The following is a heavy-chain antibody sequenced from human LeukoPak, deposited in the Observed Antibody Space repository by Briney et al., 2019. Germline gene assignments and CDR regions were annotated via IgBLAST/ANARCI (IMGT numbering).Heavy chain of an antibody. CDR2: ISSSSSYI. Sequence: GGSLRLSCAASGFTFSSCSMNWVRQAPGKGQEWVSSISSSSSYIYYADSVKGRFTISRDNAKNSLYLQMNSLRAEDTAVYYCAREVEYSSSQTYYYYYYYMDVWGKGTTVTVSS. V-gene: IGHV3-21*01. CDR1: GFTFSSCS. D-gene: IGHD6-6*01. J-gene: IGHJ6*03. CDR3: AREVEYSSSQTYYYYYYYMDV.